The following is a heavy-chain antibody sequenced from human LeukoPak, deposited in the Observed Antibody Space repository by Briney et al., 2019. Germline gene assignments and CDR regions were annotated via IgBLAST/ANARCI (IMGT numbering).Heavy chain of an antibody. CDR1: GGSFSGYY. Sequence: SETLSLTCAVYGGSFSGYYWSWIRQLPGKGLEWIGEIDHSGSTNYNPSLKSRVTISVDTSKNQFSLKLSSVTPADTAVYYCARGSTYWYFDLWGRGTLVTVSS. CDR3: ARGSTYWYFDL. V-gene: IGHV4-34*01. J-gene: IGHJ2*01. CDR2: IDHSGST.